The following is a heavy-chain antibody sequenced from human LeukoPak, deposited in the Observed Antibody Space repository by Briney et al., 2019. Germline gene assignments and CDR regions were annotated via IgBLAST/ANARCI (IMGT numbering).Heavy chain of an antibody. CDR3: TKTTTGYSSGQYPGWPADH. Sequence: GGSLRLSCTASGFTFNNYAMYWVRQAPRKGLEWVAGIFGSGGSAHYADSVKGRFTISRDNSKNTVYLQMDSLRGEDTALYYCTKTTTGYSSGQYPGWPADHWGQGALVAVSS. D-gene: IGHD3-22*01. CDR2: IFGSGGSA. J-gene: IGHJ4*02. CDR1: GFTFNNYA. V-gene: IGHV3-23*01.